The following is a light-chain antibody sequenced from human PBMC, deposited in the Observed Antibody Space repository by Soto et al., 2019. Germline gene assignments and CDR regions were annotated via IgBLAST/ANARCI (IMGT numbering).Light chain of an antibody. J-gene: IGKJ4*01. CDR1: QTISSW. Sequence: DIQMTQSPFTLSASLGDRVTITCRASQTISSWLAWYQQIPGKAPKLLIYDASNLESGVPSRFRGSASGTEFTLTISSLQPDDFETYYCQQYDNYPLTFGGGTKVDIK. CDR2: DAS. CDR3: QQYDNYPLT. V-gene: IGKV1-5*01.